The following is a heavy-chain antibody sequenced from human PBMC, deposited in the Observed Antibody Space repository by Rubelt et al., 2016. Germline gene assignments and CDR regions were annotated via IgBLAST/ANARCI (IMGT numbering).Heavy chain of an antibody. J-gene: IGHJ4*02. CDR3: AKDTLPHLYSSGWYGDYFDY. Sequence: GSNKYYADSVKGRFTISRDNSKNTLYLQMNSLRAEDTAVYYCAKDTLPHLYSSGWYGDYFDYWGQGTLVTVSS. V-gene: IGHV3-33*06. CDR2: GSNK. D-gene: IGHD6-19*01.